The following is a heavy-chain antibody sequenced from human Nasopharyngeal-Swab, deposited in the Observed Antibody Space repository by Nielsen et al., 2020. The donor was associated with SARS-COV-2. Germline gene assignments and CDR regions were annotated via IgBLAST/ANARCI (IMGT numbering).Heavy chain of an antibody. V-gene: IGHV3-9*01. CDR2: ISWNSGSI. J-gene: IGHJ4*02. CDR1: GFTFDDYA. D-gene: IGHD6-13*01. CDR3: AKDSSSWYKRDFDY. Sequence: GGSLRLSCAASGFTFDDYAMHWVRQAPGKGLEWVSGISWNSGSIGYADSVKGRFTTSRDNAKNSLYLQMNSLRAEDTALYYCAKDSSSWYKRDFDYWGQGTLVTVSS.